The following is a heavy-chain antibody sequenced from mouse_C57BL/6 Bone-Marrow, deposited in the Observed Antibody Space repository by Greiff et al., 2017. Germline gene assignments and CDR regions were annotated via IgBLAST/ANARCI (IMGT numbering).Heavy chain of an antibody. CDR3: TTLTGWDFDV. CDR1: GFNIKDDY. V-gene: IGHV14-4*01. CDR2: IDPENGDT. D-gene: IGHD4-1*01. Sequence: VQLQQSGAELVRPGASVKLSCTASGFNIKDDYMHWVKQRPEQGLEWIGWIDPENGDTEYASKFQGKATITADTSSNTAYLQLSSLTSEDTAVYYCTTLTGWDFDVWGTGTTVTVSS. J-gene: IGHJ1*03.